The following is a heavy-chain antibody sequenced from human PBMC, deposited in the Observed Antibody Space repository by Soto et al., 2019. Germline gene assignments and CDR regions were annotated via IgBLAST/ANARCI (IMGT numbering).Heavy chain of an antibody. V-gene: IGHV4-59*01. CDR3: ARDTRVAAAGVRIFDY. Sequence: NPSETLSLTCTVSGGSISSYYWSWIRQPPGKGLEWIGYTYYSGSTNYNPSLKSRVTISVDTSKNQFSLKLSSVTAADTAVYYCARDTRVAAAGVRIFDYWGQGTLVTFSS. J-gene: IGHJ4*02. CDR1: GGSISSYY. CDR2: TYYSGST. D-gene: IGHD6-13*01.